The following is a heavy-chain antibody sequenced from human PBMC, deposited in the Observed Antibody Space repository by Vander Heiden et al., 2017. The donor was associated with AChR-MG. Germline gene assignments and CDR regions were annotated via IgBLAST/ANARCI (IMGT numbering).Heavy chain of an antibody. J-gene: IGHJ6*03. CDR3: TRDVLRRRIVVVLPGYMDV. CDR1: GFTFGDYA. D-gene: IGHD2-15*01. CDR2: IRSKGYGGTS. Sequence: EVQLVESGGGLVQPGRSLRLSCTAAGFTFGDYAMSWVRQDPGKGLEWVGFIRSKGYGGTSEYAASVKGRFTISRDDSTSIAYLQMNSLKTEDTAVYYCTRDVLRRRIVVVLPGYMDVWGKGTTVTVSS. V-gene: IGHV3-49*04.